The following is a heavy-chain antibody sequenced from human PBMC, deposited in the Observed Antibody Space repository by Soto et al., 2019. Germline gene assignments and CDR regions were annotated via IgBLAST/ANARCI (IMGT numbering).Heavy chain of an antibody. D-gene: IGHD2-8*01. V-gene: IGHV1-8*01. Sequence: QVQLVQSGAEVRKPGASVKVSCKTSGYTFSSYDINWVRQATGQGLEWMGWMNSNYGDPGYARKFQGRVTVTRDTSTRTVYMELSNLQSDDTAVYYCATSRYCIDGVCPFDYWGQGTLVTVSS. CDR3: ATSRYCIDGVCPFDY. CDR2: MNSNYGDP. CDR1: GYTFSSYD. J-gene: IGHJ4*02.